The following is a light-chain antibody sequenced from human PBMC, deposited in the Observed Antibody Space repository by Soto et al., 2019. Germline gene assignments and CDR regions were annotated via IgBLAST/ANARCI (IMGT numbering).Light chain of an antibody. CDR2: HVV. CDR3: CSYADGQTLA. CDR1: STDFVAYNR. J-gene: IGLJ2*01. V-gene: IGLV2-11*01. Sequence: QSALTQPPSVSGSPGQSVTISCTGTSTDFVAYNRVSWYQQPPGTAPKLLIYHVVQRPSGVPDRFSGSKSGTTASLIISGLQAEDEADYFCCSYADGQTLAFGGGTKLTVL.